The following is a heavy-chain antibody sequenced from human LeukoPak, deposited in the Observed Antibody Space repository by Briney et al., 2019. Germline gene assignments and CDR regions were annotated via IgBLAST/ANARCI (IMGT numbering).Heavy chain of an antibody. D-gene: IGHD3-10*01. J-gene: IGHJ4*02. CDR3: AKYPNYGSASYSDY. CDR2: IYSGGST. CDR1: GFTVSSNY. Sequence: PWGVLRLSCAASGFTVSSNYMSWVRQAPGKGLEWVSVIYSGGSTYYADSVKGRFTISRDSSKNTLYLQMNSLRAEDTALYYCAKYPNYGSASYSDYWGQGTLVTVSS. V-gene: IGHV3-53*01.